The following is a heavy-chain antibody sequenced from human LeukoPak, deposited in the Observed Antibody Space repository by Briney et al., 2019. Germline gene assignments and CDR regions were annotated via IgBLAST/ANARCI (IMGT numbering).Heavy chain of an antibody. CDR1: GGSISSYY. CDR3: ARHLAAAGDYYYYYYMDV. Sequence: PSETLSLTCTVSGGSISSYYWSWIRQPPGKGLEWIGYIYTSGSTNYNPSLKSRVTISVDTSKNQFSLKLSSVIAADTAVYYCARHLAAAGDYYYYYYMDVWGKGTTVTVSS. J-gene: IGHJ6*03. CDR2: IYTSGST. V-gene: IGHV4-4*09. D-gene: IGHD6-13*01.